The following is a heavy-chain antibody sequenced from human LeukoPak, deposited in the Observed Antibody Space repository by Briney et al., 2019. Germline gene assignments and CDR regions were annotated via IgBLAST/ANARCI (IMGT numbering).Heavy chain of an antibody. D-gene: IGHD3-22*01. CDR3: ARIAVAGPITMIVVVTVYFDY. J-gene: IGHJ4*02. CDR1: GFTFSSYS. CDR2: ISGSGSSNTI. V-gene: IGHV3-48*04. Sequence: GGSLRLSCAASGFTFSSYSMNWVRQPPGKGLEWVSYISGSGSSNTISYADSVKGRFTISRDNAKNSLYLQMNSLRAEDTAVYYCARIAVAGPITMIVVVTVYFDYWGQGTLVTVSP.